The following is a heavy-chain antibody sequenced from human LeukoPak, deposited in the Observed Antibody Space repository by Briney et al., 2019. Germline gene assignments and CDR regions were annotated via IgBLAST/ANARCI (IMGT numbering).Heavy chain of an antibody. D-gene: IGHD3-16*01. CDR2: ISSRSTYI. Sequence: PGGSLRLSCAASGFTFSNYAVSWVRQAPGKGLEWVSSISSRSTYIYHADSVKGRFTISRDNAKNSLFLQMNSLRAEDTAVYFCAKSTRAVMAMMDVWGKGTTVTVSS. J-gene: IGHJ6*04. V-gene: IGHV3-21*01. CDR1: GFTFSNYA. CDR3: AKSTRAVMAMMDV.